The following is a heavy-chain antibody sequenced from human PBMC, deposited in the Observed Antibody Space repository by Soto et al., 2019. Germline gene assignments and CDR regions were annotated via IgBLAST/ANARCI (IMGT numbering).Heavy chain of an antibody. D-gene: IGHD2-15*01. V-gene: IGHV1-46*01. CDR2: INPGVGST. Sequence: QVQLVQSGAEVRKPGASVKLSCKASGYSVTRHYLHWVRQAPGQGLEWLGLINPGVGSTTYAPNFRGRVTMTRETSTSTASTVYLELTSLRSDDTAVYFCARTLSGGSYTDTRLDFWGPGSLVTVSS. CDR1: GYSVTRHY. CDR3: ARTLSGGSYTDTRLDF. J-gene: IGHJ4*02.